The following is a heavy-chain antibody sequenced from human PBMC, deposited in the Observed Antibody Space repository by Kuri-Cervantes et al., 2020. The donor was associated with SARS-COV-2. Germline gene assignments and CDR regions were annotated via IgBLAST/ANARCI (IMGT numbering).Heavy chain of an antibody. CDR3: AKDPGASGWYGLDY. D-gene: IGHD6-13*01. Sequence: GGSLRLSCAASGFTFSSYDMHWVRQATGKGLEWVSAIGTAGDPYYPGSVKGRFTISRENAKNSLYLQMNSLRAGDTAVYYCAKDPGASGWYGLDYWGQGTLVTVSS. CDR1: GFTFSSYD. J-gene: IGHJ4*02. V-gene: IGHV3-13*05. CDR2: IGTAGDP.